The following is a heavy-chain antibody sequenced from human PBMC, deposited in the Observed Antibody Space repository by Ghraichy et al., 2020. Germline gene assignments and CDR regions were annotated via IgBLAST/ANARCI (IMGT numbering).Heavy chain of an antibody. D-gene: IGHD1-26*01. Sequence: ESLNISCTVSGGSISSYYWSWIRQPPGKGLEWIGYIYYSGSTNYNPSLKSRVTISVDTSKNQFSLKLSSVTAADTAVYYCATWGGYGSYSTEIFDYWGQGTLVTVSS. V-gene: IGHV4-59*01. CDR2: IYYSGST. CDR1: GGSISSYY. J-gene: IGHJ4*02. CDR3: ATWGGYGSYSTEIFDY.